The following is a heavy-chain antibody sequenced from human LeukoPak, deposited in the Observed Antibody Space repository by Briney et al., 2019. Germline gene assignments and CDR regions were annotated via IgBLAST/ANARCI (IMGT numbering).Heavy chain of an antibody. J-gene: IGHJ5*02. CDR1: GGSISSYY. Sequence: PSETLSLTCTVSGGSISSYYWSWIRQPPGKGLEWIGYIYTSGSTNYNPSLKSRVTISVDTSKNQFSLKLSSETAADTAVYYCARRRTLYYYDSSGYSLSNWFDPWGQGTLVTVSS. CDR2: IYTSGST. CDR3: ARRRTLYYYDSSGYSLSNWFDP. D-gene: IGHD3-22*01. V-gene: IGHV4-4*09.